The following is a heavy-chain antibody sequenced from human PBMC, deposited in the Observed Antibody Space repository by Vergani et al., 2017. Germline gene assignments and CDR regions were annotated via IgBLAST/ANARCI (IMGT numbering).Heavy chain of an antibody. CDR1: GYTFTGYY. D-gene: IGHD3-16*01. CDR3: ARASGGIAIKGFDY. V-gene: IGHV1-2*02. J-gene: IGHJ4*02. CDR2: INPNSGGT. Sequence: QVQLVQSGAEVKKPGASVKVSCKASGYTFTGYYMHWVRQAPGQGLEWMGWINPNSGGTTYAQKFQGRVTMTRDTSISTAYMELSRLRSDDTAVYYCARASGGIAIKGFDYWGQGTLVTVSS.